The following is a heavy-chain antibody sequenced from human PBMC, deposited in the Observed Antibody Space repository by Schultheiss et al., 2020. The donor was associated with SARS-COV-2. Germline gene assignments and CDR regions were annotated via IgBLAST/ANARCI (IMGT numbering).Heavy chain of an antibody. Sequence: SGPTLVKPTETLTLTCTVSGFSLSNARMGVSWIRQPPGKALEWLAHIYWNDDKRYSPSLKSRLTITKDTSKNQVVLTMTNMDPVDTATYYCAHSWRYYDSSGYGWFDPWGQGTLVTVSS. CDR1: GFSLSNARMG. CDR3: AHSWRYYDSSGYGWFDP. V-gene: IGHV2-5*01. D-gene: IGHD3-22*01. J-gene: IGHJ5*02. CDR2: IYWNDDK.